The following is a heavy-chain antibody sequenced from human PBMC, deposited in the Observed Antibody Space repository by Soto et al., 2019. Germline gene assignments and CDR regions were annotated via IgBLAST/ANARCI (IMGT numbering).Heavy chain of an antibody. CDR2: INSDGSTT. J-gene: IGHJ3*02. V-gene: IGHV3-74*01. CDR1: GFTFNTYW. CDR3: VRDWSYAFDM. Sequence: EVQVVESGGGLVQPGGSLRLSCAASGFTFNTYWMHWVRQAPGKGLVWISHINSDGSTTTYADSVKGRFTVSRDNAKNTLSLQMNSLRAEDTAVYYCVRDWSYAFDMWGQGTMVTVSS.